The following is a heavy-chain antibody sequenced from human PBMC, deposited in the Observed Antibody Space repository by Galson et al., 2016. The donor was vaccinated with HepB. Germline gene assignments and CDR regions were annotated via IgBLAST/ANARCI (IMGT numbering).Heavy chain of an antibody. J-gene: IGHJ6*04. CDR1: NGSINYQF. D-gene: IGHD6-13*01. CDR3: VRVERGSWVYYYAMDV. V-gene: IGHV4-59*11. CDR2: VYDSGSA. Sequence: SETLSLTCTVSNGSINYQFWGWVRQPPRKALQWIGHVYDSGSANYNPSLKSRVTMSLDMSKSQFSLSLSSVAAADTAVYYCVRVERGSWVYYYAMDVWSKGTTVTVSS.